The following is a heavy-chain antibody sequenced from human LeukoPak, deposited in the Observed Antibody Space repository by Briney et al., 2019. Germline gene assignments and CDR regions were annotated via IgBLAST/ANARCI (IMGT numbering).Heavy chain of an antibody. J-gene: IGHJ4*02. V-gene: IGHV4-39*01. CDR3: ASTGLRSDLYFDY. D-gene: IGHD4-17*01. CDR2: IYYSGST. Sequence: WVRQAPGKGLEWIGSIYYSGSTYYNPSLKSRVTISVDTSKNQFSLKLSSVTAADTAVYYCASTGLRSDLYFDYWGQGTLVTVSS.